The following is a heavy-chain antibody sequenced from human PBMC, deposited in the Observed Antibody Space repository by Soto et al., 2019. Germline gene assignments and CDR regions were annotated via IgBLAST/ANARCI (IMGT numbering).Heavy chain of an antibody. CDR3: SRGPRHLDY. Sequence: GGSLRLSCAASGFTFSDHYMSWIRQAPGKGLESISYISGSSSDTNYADSVKGRFTISRDNAKNSLYLQMNSLRAEDTAVYYCSRGPRHLDYLGQGALVTVSS. CDR2: ISGSSSDT. J-gene: IGHJ4*02. CDR1: GFTFSDHY. V-gene: IGHV3-11*06.